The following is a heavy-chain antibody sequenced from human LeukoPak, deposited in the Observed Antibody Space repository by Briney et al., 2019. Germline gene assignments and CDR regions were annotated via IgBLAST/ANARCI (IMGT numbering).Heavy chain of an antibody. V-gene: IGHV3-66*01. CDR2: IYSGGST. J-gene: IGHJ4*02. Sequence: PGGSLRLSCAASGFTVSTSFMSWVRQAPGKGLEWVSVIYSGGSTYYADSVKGRFTISRDNSKNTLYLQMNSLRAEDTAVYYCAAKHSSWYSGFDYWGQGTLVTVSS. D-gene: IGHD6-13*01. CDR3: AAKHSSWYSGFDY. CDR1: GFTVSTSF.